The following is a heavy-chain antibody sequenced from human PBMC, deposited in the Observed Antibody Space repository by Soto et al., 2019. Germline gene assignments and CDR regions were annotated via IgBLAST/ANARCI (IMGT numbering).Heavy chain of an antibody. CDR1: GGSFSGYY. V-gene: IGHV4-34*01. Sequence: QVQLQQWGAGLLKPSETLSLTCAVYGGSFSGYYWSWIRQPPGKGLEWIGEIDHSGSTNYNPSLKKRVTISVDTSKNHVSLRLSSVTAADTAVYYCATVGAFPPAAGTPYYYYYYGMDVWCQGTTFTVSS. CDR3: ATVGAFPPAAGTPYYYYYYGMDV. J-gene: IGHJ6*02. CDR2: IDHSGST. D-gene: IGHD6-13*01.